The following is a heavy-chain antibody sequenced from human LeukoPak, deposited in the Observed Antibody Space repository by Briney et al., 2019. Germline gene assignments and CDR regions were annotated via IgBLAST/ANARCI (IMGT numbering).Heavy chain of an antibody. CDR3: ARGSPSIDV. V-gene: IGHV4-34*01. CDR2: INHSGST. CDR1: GGSFSGYY. Sequence: TSETLSLTCAVYGGSFSGYYWSWIRQSPGKGLEWIGEINHSGSTNYNPSLKSRVTISVVTSKNQFSLKLNSVTAADTAVYYCARGSPSIDVWGKGATVTVSS. J-gene: IGHJ6*03.